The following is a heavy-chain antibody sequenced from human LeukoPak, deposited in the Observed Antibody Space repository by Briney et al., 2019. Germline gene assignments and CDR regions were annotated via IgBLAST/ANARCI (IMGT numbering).Heavy chain of an antibody. CDR2: IYHSGST. CDR1: RYDINSVYY. Sequence: PSETLSLTCTVSRYDINSVYYWGWIRQPPGKGLEGIGSIYHSGSTYYNASLKSRVTISMDTSRNKFSLTLNSVTAADTAVYYCARAGGYYGSGSFLDYWGQGLLVTVSS. V-gene: IGHV4-38-2*02. D-gene: IGHD3-10*01. J-gene: IGHJ4*02. CDR3: ARAGGYYGSGSFLDY.